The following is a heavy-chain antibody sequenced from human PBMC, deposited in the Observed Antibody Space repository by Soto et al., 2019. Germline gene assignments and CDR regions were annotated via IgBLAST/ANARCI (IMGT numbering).Heavy chain of an antibody. D-gene: IGHD4-17*01. CDR1: GGTFSSYA. J-gene: IGHJ6*02. V-gene: IGHV1-69*13. Sequence: SVKVSCKASGGTFSSYAISWVRQAPGQGLEWMGGIIPIFGTANYAQKFQGRVTITADESTSTAYMELSSLRSEDTAVYYCARDHRLRPTLYYYYGMDVWGQGTTVTVSS. CDR2: IIPIFGTA. CDR3: ARDHRLRPTLYYYYGMDV.